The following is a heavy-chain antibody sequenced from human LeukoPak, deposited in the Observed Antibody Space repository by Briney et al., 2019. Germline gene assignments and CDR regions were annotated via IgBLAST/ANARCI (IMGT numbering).Heavy chain of an antibody. CDR2: ISGSGGST. D-gene: IGHD3-3*01. V-gene: IGHV3-23*01. Sequence: GGSLRLPCAASGFTFSSYAMSWVRQAPGKGLEWVSAISGSGGSTYYADSVKGRFTISRDNSKNTLYLQMNSLRAEDTAVYYCAKYTGVDDLWSGYYREFFDYWGQGTLVTVSS. CDR3: AKYTGVDDLWSGYYREFFDY. J-gene: IGHJ4*02. CDR1: GFTFSSYA.